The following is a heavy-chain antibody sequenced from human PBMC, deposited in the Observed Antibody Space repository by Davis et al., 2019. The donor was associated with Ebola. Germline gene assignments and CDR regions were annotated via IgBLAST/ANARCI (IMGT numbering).Heavy chain of an antibody. CDR3: ARVTMIRGVPDYSLDV. V-gene: IGHV4-59*01. J-gene: IGHJ6*02. CDR1: GGSISRYY. CDR2: IYYTGST. Sequence: GSLRLSCTVSGGSISRYYWSWIRQPPGKGLEWIGYIYYTGSTNYNPSLKSRVTISVDTSKNHFSLKLTSVTAADTSVYYCARVTMIRGVPDYSLDVWGQGTMVTVSS. D-gene: IGHD3-10*01.